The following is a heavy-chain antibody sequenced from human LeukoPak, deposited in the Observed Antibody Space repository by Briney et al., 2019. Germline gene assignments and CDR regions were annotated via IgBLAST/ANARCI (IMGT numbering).Heavy chain of an antibody. Sequence: SGGSLRLSCAASGFTFSSYSMNWVRQAAGKGLEWVSSISSSSSYIYYADSVKGRFTISRDNAKNSLYLQMNSLRAEDTAVYYCARDFPTYYDILTGPPMDVWGKGTTVTVSS. CDR1: GFTFSSYS. CDR3: ARDFPTYYDILTGPPMDV. D-gene: IGHD3-9*01. V-gene: IGHV3-21*01. J-gene: IGHJ6*03. CDR2: ISSSSSYI.